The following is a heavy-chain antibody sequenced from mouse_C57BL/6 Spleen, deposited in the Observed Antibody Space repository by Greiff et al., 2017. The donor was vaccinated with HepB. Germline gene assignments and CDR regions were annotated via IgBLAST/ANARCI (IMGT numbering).Heavy chain of an antibody. CDR1: GFNIKDDY. CDR3: TTDSSGYGRFAY. Sequence: EVQLQQSGAELVRPGASVKLSCTASGFNIKDDYMHWVKQRPEQGLEWIGWIDPENGDTEYASKFQGKATITADTSSNTAYLQLSSLTSEDTAVYYCTTDSSGYGRFAYWGQGTLVTVSA. CDR2: IDPENGDT. J-gene: IGHJ3*01. D-gene: IGHD3-2*02. V-gene: IGHV14-4*01.